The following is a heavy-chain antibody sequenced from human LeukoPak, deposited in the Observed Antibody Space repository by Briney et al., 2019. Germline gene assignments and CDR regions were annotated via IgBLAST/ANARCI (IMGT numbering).Heavy chain of an antibody. J-gene: IGHJ4*02. Sequence: GASVKDSCKASGYTFTGYYMHWVRQAPGQGVEWMGCTNPNSGGTNYAQKFQGRVTMSRDTSISTTYMELARLRSDDTAVYDWARGFLVAADRLDSWGQGTLVTVSS. CDR2: TNPNSGGT. CDR1: GYTFTGYY. V-gene: IGHV1-2*02. D-gene: IGHD2-15*01. CDR3: ARGFLVAADRLDS.